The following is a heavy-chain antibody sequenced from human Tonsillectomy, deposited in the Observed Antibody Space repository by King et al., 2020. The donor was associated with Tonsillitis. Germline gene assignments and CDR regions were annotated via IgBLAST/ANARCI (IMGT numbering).Heavy chain of an antibody. D-gene: IGHD1-1*01. CDR3: AREISLADAFDI. Sequence: QLQESGPGLVKPSETLSLTCTVSGGSISSYYWSWIRQPPGKGLEWIGYIYYSGSTNYNPSLTSRVTMSEDTSKSQFSLKLSSVTAADTAVYYCAREISLADAFDIWGQGTMVTVSS. CDR2: IYYSGST. CDR1: GGSISSYY. V-gene: IGHV4-59*01. J-gene: IGHJ3*02.